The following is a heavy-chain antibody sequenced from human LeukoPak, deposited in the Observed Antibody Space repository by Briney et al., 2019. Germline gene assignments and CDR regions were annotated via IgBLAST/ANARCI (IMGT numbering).Heavy chain of an antibody. V-gene: IGHV4-39*01. CDR2: IYYSGST. CDR3: ASVRRGFGESSKYYAYYYMGV. D-gene: IGHD3-10*01. Sequence: SETLSLTCTVSGGSISSSSYYWGWIRQPPGKGLEWIGNIYYSGSTYYNPSLKSRVTISLDTPKNQFSLKLSSVTAADTAVYYCASVRRGFGESSKYYAYYYMGVWGKGTTVTISS. CDR1: GGSISSSSYY. J-gene: IGHJ6*03.